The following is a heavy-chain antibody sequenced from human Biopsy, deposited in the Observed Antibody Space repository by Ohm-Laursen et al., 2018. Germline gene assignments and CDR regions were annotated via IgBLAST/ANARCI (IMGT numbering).Heavy chain of an antibody. D-gene: IGHD3-10*01. Sequence: GTLSLTCTVTGGSISRSSYYWDWIRQPPGKGLEWIGSIYYSGSTYYNPSLKSRVTISADRSKNQFSLKLTSVTAADTAMYYCARQEFATSPLDYWGQGSLVTVFS. CDR2: IYYSGST. CDR1: GGSISRSSYY. J-gene: IGHJ4*02. V-gene: IGHV4-39*01. CDR3: ARQEFATSPLDY.